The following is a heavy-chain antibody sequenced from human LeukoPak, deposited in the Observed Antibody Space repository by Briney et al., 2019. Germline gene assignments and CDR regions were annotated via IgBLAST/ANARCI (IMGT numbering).Heavy chain of an antibody. Sequence: GGSLRLSCAASGFTFSNYAMSWVRQAPGKGLEWVSAISGSGANTYYADSVKGRFTISRDNSKNTLYLQMNSLRVGDTAVYYCAKEVSSWYGMDVWGQGTTVTVSS. CDR1: GFTFSNYA. D-gene: IGHD6-13*01. V-gene: IGHV3-23*01. CDR3: AKEVSSWYGMDV. CDR2: ISGSGANT. J-gene: IGHJ6*02.